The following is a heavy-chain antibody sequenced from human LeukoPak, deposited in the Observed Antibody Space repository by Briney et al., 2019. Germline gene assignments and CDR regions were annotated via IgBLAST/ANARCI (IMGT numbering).Heavy chain of an antibody. CDR3: AREGAYDGYYYYGMDV. D-gene: IGHD5-12*01. V-gene: IGHV1-46*01. CDR1: GYTFTSNY. CDR2: IYPRDGST. Sequence: GASVKVSCKASGYTFTSNYIHWVRQAPGQGLEWMGMIYPRDGSTSYAQKFQGRVTMARDTSTSTVYMELSSLRSEDTAVYYCAREGAYDGYYYYGMDVWGQGTTVTVSS. J-gene: IGHJ6*02.